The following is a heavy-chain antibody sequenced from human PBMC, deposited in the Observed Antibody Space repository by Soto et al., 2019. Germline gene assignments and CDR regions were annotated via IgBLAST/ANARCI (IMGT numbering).Heavy chain of an antibody. V-gene: IGHV3-66*01. Sequence: GGSLRLSCAASGFTVSSNYMSWVRQAPGKGLEWVSVIYSGGSTYYADSVKGRFTISRDNSKNTLYLQMNSLRAEDTAVYYCARDLNGDYGHYYYYYMDVWGKGTTVTVSS. J-gene: IGHJ6*03. CDR1: GFTVSSNY. D-gene: IGHD4-17*01. CDR3: ARDLNGDYGHYYYYYMDV. CDR2: IYSGGST.